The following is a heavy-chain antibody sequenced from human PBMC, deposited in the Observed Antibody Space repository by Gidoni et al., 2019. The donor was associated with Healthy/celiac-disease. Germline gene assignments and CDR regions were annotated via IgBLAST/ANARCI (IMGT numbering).Heavy chain of an antibody. D-gene: IGHD2-15*01. CDR1: GGSIISFY. CDR3: ARAELGYCSGGSCPFDY. CDR2: IYTSAST. V-gene: IGHV4-4*07. Sequence: QVPLQESVPGLVKPSETLSLTCTVSGGSIISFYWSWIRPPAGKGLEWIGRIYTSASTNDNPSHKSRVTMSVDTSKNQFSLKLSSVTAADTAVYYCARAELGYCSGGSCPFDYWGQGTLVTVSS. J-gene: IGHJ4*02.